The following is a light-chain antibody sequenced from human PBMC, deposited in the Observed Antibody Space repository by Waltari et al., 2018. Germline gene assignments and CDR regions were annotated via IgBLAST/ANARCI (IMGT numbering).Light chain of an antibody. CDR2: GNT. CDR1: SSNFGAGYE. CDR3: QSFDSSLSASV. Sequence: QSVLTQPPSVSGAPGQKVTIPCTGASSNFGAGYEVHWYQQFPGTSPKLLIFGNTNRPSGVPGRFSGSRSGTSASLAIAGLQSEDEAVYYCQSFDSSLSASVFGGGTKLTVL. J-gene: IGLJ2*01. V-gene: IGLV1-40*01.